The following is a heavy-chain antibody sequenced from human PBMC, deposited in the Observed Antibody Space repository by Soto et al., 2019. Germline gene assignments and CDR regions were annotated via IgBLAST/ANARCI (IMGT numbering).Heavy chain of an antibody. J-gene: IGHJ4*02. CDR3: AKDLSGAIAAAGTASDY. D-gene: IGHD6-13*01. CDR1: GFTFSSYA. CDR2: ISGSGGST. V-gene: IGHV3-23*01. Sequence: GSLRLSWVASGFTFSSYAMSWVRQAPGRGLEWVSAISGSGGSTYYADSVKGRFTISRDNSKNTLYLQMNSLRAEDTAVYYCAKDLSGAIAAAGTASDYWGQGTLVTVSS.